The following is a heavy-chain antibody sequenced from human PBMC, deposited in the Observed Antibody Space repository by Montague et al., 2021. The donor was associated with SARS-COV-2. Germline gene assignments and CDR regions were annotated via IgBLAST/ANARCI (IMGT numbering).Heavy chain of an antibody. Sequence: SETLSLTCTVSGGSISSSSYYWGWIRQPPGKGLEWIGSIYYSGXTXYXXXXKXRVTISVDTSKNQFSLKLSSVTAADTAVYYCASYRRGYSYDLSFDYWAREPWSPSPQ. CDR1: GGSISSSSYY. J-gene: IGHJ4*02. V-gene: IGHV4-39*01. D-gene: IGHD5-18*01. CDR3: ASYRRGYSYDLSFDY. CDR2: IYYSGXT.